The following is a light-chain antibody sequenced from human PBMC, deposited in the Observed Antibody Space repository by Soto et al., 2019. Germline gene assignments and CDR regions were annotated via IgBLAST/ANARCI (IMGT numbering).Light chain of an antibody. CDR2: AAS. Sequence: DIQMTQSPSSLSASIGDRVTITCRASQNIERYLNWYQHKPGKAPQLLMFAASNLESWVPSRFSGSGSGTDFTLTISSLQPEDFATYYCEQTHNTVHSFGQGTKVDIK. V-gene: IGKV1-39*01. CDR1: QNIERY. J-gene: IGKJ2*01. CDR3: EQTHNTVHS.